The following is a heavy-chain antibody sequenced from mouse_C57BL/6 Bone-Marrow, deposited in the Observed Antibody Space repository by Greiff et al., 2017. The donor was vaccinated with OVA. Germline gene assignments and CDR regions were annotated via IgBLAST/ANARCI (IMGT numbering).Heavy chain of an antibody. J-gene: IGHJ2*01. D-gene: IGHD6-5*01. V-gene: IGHV1-55*01. CDR2: IYPRSGNT. CDR1: GYTFTSYW. CDR3: ASCYARWDY. Sequence: QVQLQQPGAELVKPGASVKMSCKASGYTFTSYWITWVKQRPGQGLEWIGEIYPRSGNTYYNEKFKGKATLTADKSSSTAYMELRSLTSEDSAVYFCASCYARWDYWGQGTTLTVSS.